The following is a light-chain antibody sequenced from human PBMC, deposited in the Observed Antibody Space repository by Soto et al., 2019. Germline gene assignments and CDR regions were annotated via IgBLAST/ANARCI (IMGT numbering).Light chain of an antibody. CDR3: SSYTRSSTWV. V-gene: IGLV2-14*01. Sequence: QSALTQPASVSGSPGQSITISCTGTSSDVGGYNYVSWYQHHPGKAPKLMIYEVADRPSGVSNRFSGSKSGNTASLTISGLQAEDEADYYCSSYTRSSTWVFGGGTNSPS. CDR2: EVA. J-gene: IGLJ3*02. CDR1: SSDVGGYNY.